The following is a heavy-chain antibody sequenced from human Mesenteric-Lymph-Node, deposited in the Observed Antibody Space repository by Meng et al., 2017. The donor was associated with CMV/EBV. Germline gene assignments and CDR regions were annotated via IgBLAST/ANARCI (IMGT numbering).Heavy chain of an antibody. CDR2: MNPNSGNT. V-gene: IGHV1-8*01. CDR3: VRMEIRGIIVP. Sequence: CKASGYTFHNYDINWVRQATGQGLEWMGWMNPNSGNTGYAQKFQGRLSLTRDTSISTAYMELSGLTSEDTALYYCVRMEIRGIIVPWGQGTLVTVSS. CDR1: GYTFHNYD. J-gene: IGHJ5*02. D-gene: IGHD3-10*01.